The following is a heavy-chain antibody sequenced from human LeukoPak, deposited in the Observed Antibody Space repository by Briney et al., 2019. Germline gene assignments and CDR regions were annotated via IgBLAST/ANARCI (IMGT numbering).Heavy chain of an antibody. CDR3: ARSATGGVRGYYYCNY. D-gene: IGHD3-22*01. Sequence: SETLSLTCTVSGYSISSGYYWGWIRQPPGKGLEWIGSIYHSGSTYYNPSLKSRVTISVDTSKNQFSLKLSSVTAADTAVYYCARSATGGVRGYYYCNYWGQGTLVTVSS. CDR2: IYHSGST. J-gene: IGHJ4*02. CDR1: GYSISSGYY. V-gene: IGHV4-38-2*02.